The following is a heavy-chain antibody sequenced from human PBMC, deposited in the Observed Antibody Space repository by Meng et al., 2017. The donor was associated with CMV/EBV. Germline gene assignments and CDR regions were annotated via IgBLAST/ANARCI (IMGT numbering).Heavy chain of an antibody. Sequence: ASVKVSCKASGHTLSNYRINWVRQAPGQGLEWMGWISAYNGNTNYAQKLQGRVTMTTDTSTSTAYMELRSLRSDDTAVYYCARDNTIFGVVTIYYYGMDVWGQGTTVTVSS. CDR1: GHTLSNYR. D-gene: IGHD3-3*01. J-gene: IGHJ6*02. CDR2: ISAYNGNT. V-gene: IGHV1-18*01. CDR3: ARDNTIFGVVTIYYYGMDV.